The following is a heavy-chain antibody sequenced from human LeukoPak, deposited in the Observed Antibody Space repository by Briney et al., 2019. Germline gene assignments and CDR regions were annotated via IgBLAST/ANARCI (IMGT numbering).Heavy chain of an antibody. V-gene: IGHV3-23*01. CDR3: ARETTVTFPDAFDI. Sequence: GGYLRLSCAASGFTFSSYAMSWVRQAPGKGLEWVSAISTSGGNTYYADSVKGRFTVSRDNSKNTVALQMNSLRAEDTAVYYCARETTVTFPDAFDIWGQGTMVTVSS. D-gene: IGHD4-17*01. J-gene: IGHJ3*02. CDR2: ISTSGGNT. CDR1: GFTFSSYA.